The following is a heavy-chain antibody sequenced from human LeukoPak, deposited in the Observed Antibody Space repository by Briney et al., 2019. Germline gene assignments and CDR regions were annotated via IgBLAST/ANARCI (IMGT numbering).Heavy chain of an antibody. CDR2: IYYSGST. V-gene: IGHV4-59*01. D-gene: IGHD3-22*01. Sequence: SETLSLTCTASGGSISSYYWSWIRQPPGKGLEWIGYIYYSGSTNYNPSLKSRVTISVDTSKNQFSLKLSSVTAADTAVYYCARDACRDYYDSSGFVDWFDPWGQGTLVTVSS. CDR1: GGSISSYY. CDR3: ARDACRDYYDSSGFVDWFDP. J-gene: IGHJ5*02.